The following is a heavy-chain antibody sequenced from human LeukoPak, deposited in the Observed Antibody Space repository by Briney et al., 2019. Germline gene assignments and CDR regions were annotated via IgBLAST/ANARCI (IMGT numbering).Heavy chain of an antibody. CDR2: IYPDDSDT. CDR1: GYSFTSYW. D-gene: IGHD3-22*01. CDR3: ARHGRYSSGSRWFGP. J-gene: IGHJ5*02. V-gene: IGHV5-51*01. Sequence: GESLKISCKGSGYSFTSYWIGWVRQMPGKGLEWMGIIYPDDSDTKYSPSFQGQVTISVDKSINTAYLQWSSLQASDTAMYYCARHGRYSSGSRWFGPWGQGTLVTVSS.